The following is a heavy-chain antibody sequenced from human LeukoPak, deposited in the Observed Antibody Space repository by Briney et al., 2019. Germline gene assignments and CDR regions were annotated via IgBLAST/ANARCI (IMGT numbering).Heavy chain of an antibody. CDR1: GGSFSGYY. CDR3: ARVRKYSGSYYYFDY. V-gene: IGHV4-34*01. Sequence: PSETLSLTCAVYGGSFSGYYWSWIRQPPGKGPEWIGEINHSGSTNYNPSLKSRVTISVDTSKNQFSLKLSSVTAADTAVYYCARVRKYSGSYYYFDYWGQGTLVTVSS. J-gene: IGHJ4*02. CDR2: INHSGST. D-gene: IGHD1-26*01.